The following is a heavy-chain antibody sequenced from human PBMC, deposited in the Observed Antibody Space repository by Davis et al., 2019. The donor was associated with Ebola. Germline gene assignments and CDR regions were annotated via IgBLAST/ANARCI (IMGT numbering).Heavy chain of an antibody. CDR2: LSGSGGRT. V-gene: IGHV3-23*01. D-gene: IGHD3-22*01. CDR1: GFSFSNFG. J-gene: IGHJ5*02. CDR3: ARIVGADSDYYDTGATLGGHWFDP. Sequence: GESLKISCAASGFSFSNFGMNWVRQAPGKGLEWVSGLSGSGGRTYYTDSVKGRFTISRDNGKNSLYLEMNSLRAEDTAVYYCARIVGADSDYYDTGATLGGHWFDPWGQGTLVTVSS.